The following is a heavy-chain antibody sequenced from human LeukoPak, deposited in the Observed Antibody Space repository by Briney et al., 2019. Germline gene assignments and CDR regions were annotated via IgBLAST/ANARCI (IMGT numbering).Heavy chain of an antibody. Sequence: SVKVSCKASGGTFSSYAISWVRQAPGQGLEWMGRIIPILGIANYAQKFQGRVTITADKSTSTAYMELSSLRSEDTAVYYCARDFPRRYSSSWEFINYYYYYGMDVWGQGTTVTVSS. J-gene: IGHJ6*02. CDR1: GGTFSSYA. D-gene: IGHD6-13*01. CDR2: IIPILGIA. CDR3: ARDFPRRYSSSWEFINYYYYYGMDV. V-gene: IGHV1-69*04.